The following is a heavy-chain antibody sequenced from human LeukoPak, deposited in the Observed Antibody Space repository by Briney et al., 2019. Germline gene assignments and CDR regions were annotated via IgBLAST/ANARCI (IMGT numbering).Heavy chain of an antibody. CDR2: IYYSGST. CDR1: GGSIXSYY. D-gene: IGHD3-22*01. Sequence: SETLSLTCTVSGGSIXSYYWSWIRQPPGKGLEWIGYIYYSGSTNYNPSLKSRVTISVDTSKNQFSLKLSSVTAADTAVYYCARHSSGYYGHFDYWGQGTLVTVSS. CDR3: ARHSSGYYGHFDY. J-gene: IGHJ4*02. V-gene: IGHV4-59*08.